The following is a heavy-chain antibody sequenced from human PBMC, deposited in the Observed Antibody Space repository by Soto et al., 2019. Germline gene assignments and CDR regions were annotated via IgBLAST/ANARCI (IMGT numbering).Heavy chain of an antibody. CDR3: AHSRIVGARRTRFDP. CDR2: IYWDDDK. V-gene: IGHV2-5*02. CDR1: GFSLSTSGVG. D-gene: IGHD1-26*01. J-gene: IGHJ5*02. Sequence: QITLKESGPTLVKPTQTLTLTCTFSGFSLSTSGVGVGWIRQPPGKALEWLALIYWDDDKRYSPSLKSRLTSXXDXSXPQVVLTMTNMDPVDTATYYCAHSRIVGARRTRFDPWGQGTLVTVSS.